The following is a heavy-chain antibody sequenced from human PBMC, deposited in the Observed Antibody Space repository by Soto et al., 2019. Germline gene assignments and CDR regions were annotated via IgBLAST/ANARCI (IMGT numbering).Heavy chain of an antibody. CDR1: GFTFSGGYW. Sequence: EVLVVESGGGLVQPGGSLRLSCAVSGFTFSGGYWMKWVRQAPGKGLEWVATIKEDGRETYYVDSMKGRFTISRDSAKNSLYLQMTSLRVEDTAVYYCASTRGYWGQGTLVTVSS. CDR2: IKEDGRET. D-gene: IGHD3-3*01. J-gene: IGHJ4*02. CDR3: ASTRGY. V-gene: IGHV3-7*03.